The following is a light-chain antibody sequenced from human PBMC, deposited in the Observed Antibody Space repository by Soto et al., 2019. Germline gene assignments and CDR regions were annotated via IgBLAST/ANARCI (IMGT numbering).Light chain of an antibody. V-gene: IGKV3-20*01. CDR3: RQYYSSPIT. CDR1: QSVSSSC. Sequence: EIVLTQSPGTLSLTTGERATLSCRASQSVSSSCLAWYQQKPGQAPRLLIYGASSRATGIPDRFSGSGSGTHFTLTISRLEPEDFAVHYCRQYYSSPITFGQGTRLEIK. J-gene: IGKJ5*01. CDR2: GAS.